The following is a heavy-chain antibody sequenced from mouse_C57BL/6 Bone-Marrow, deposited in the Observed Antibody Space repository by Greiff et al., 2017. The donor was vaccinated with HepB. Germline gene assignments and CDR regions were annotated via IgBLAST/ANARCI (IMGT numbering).Heavy chain of an antibody. CDR2: IHPNSGST. Sequence: QVQLKQPGAELVKPGASVKLSCKASGYTFTSYWMHWVKQRPGQGLEWIGMIHPNSGSTNYNEKFKSKATLTVDKSSSTAYMQLSSLTSEDSAVYYWASRDLWRNYFDYWGQGTTLTVSS. CDR3: ASRDLWRNYFDY. V-gene: IGHV1-64*01. J-gene: IGHJ2*01. D-gene: IGHD1-1*02. CDR1: GYTFTSYW.